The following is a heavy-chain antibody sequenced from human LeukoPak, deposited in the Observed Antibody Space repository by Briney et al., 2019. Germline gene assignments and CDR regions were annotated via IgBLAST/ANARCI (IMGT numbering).Heavy chain of an antibody. CDR2: ISGSGGNT. Sequence: PGGSLRLSCAASGFTFSSYAMSWVPHAPRKGLEWVSAISGSGGNTYYAGSVKGRFTMSRDNSKNTLYLQMNSLRAEDTAVYYCARCFYVSSGYYYFYYCGEGTPVTVSS. CDR1: GFTFSSYA. V-gene: IGHV3-23*01. CDR3: ARCFYVSSGYYYFYY. D-gene: IGHD3-22*01. J-gene: IGHJ4*02.